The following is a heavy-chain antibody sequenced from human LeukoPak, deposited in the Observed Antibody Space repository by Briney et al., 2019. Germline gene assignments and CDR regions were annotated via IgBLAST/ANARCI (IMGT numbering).Heavy chain of an antibody. V-gene: IGHV1-69*02. CDR2: IIPILRIT. D-gene: IGHD6-19*01. CDR1: GGTFTNYT. Sequence: SVKVSCKASGGTFTNYTINWVRQVPGQGLEWMGRIIPILRITTYARKFHDRVTIAADKSTRTAYIVVSSLTSEDTAVYYCAREEPESETIPMTGTNYFDYWGKGTLVTVSS. J-gene: IGHJ4*02. CDR3: AREEPESETIPMTGTNYFDY.